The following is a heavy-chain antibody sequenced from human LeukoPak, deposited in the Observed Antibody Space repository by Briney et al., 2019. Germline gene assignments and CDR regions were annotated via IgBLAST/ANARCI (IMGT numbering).Heavy chain of an antibody. V-gene: IGHV3-7*01. Sequence: PGGSLRLSCAASGFTFSSYWMSWVRQAPEKGLEWVANIKQDGSEKNYVDSVKGRFTISRDNAKNSLYLQMNSLRAEDTAVYYCARYCSSTSCYIGGEGIDYWGQGTLVTVSS. CDR3: ARYCSSTSCYIGGEGIDY. J-gene: IGHJ4*02. D-gene: IGHD2-2*02. CDR1: GFTFSSYW. CDR2: IKQDGSEK.